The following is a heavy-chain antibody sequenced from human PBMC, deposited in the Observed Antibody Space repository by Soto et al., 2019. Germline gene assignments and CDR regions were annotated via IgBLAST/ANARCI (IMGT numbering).Heavy chain of an antibody. V-gene: IGHV3-7*01. Sequence: GGSLRLSCAASGFTFSSYWMSWVRQAPGKGLEWVANIKQDGSEKYYVDSVKGRFTISRDNAKNSLYLQMNSLRAEETVVYYCARDPYYYGSGSLNLLGAFDIWGQGTMVTVSS. CDR1: GFTFSSYW. CDR2: IKQDGSEK. CDR3: ARDPYYYGSGSLNLLGAFDI. J-gene: IGHJ3*02. D-gene: IGHD3-10*01.